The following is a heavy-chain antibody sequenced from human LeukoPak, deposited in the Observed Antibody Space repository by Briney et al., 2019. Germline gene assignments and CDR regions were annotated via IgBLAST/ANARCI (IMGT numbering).Heavy chain of an antibody. J-gene: IGHJ4*02. CDR2: IYNNGDT. CDR1: GFVVTTNH. D-gene: IGHD3-16*01. CDR3: SPSRAAGGKTDY. V-gene: IGHV3-53*01. Sequence: GGSLRLSCSGAGFVVTTNHITWVRQAPGKGLECVSIIYNNGDTFYEDSVRGRFTISRDISTNTVDLLMNSLRPEDTALYYCSPSRAAGGKTDYWGQGTLVTVSS.